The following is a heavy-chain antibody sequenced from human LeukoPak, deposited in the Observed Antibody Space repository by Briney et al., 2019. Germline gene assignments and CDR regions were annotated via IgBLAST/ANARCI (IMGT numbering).Heavy chain of an antibody. CDR2: INHSGST. J-gene: IGHJ5*02. CDR3: AREVPMTTVVRFDP. Sequence: PSETLSLTCAVYGGSFSGYYRSWIRQPPGKGLEWIGEINHSGSTNYNPSLKSRVTISVDTSKNQFSLKLSSVTAADTAVYYCAREVPMTTVVRFDPWGQGTLVTVSS. CDR1: GGSFSGYY. V-gene: IGHV4-34*01. D-gene: IGHD4-11*01.